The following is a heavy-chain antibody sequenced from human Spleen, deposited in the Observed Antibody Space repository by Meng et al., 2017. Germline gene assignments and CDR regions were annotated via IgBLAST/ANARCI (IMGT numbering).Heavy chain of an antibody. Sequence: ASVKVSCKASGYTFPDYYIHWVRRAPGQGLEWMGRINPKSGDTHYAQKFQARVTMTGDTSISTAYMELSGLRSDDTAMNYCARDEDISAAGKLFGDYWGQGTLVTVSS. D-gene: IGHD6-25*01. CDR1: GYTFPDYY. J-gene: IGHJ4*02. CDR3: ARDEDISAAGKLFGDY. CDR2: INPKSGDT. V-gene: IGHV1-2*06.